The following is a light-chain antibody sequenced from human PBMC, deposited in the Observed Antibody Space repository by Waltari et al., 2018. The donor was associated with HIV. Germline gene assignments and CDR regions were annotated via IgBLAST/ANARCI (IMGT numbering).Light chain of an antibody. CDR3: SSYTISSTLV. CDR1: RSEVGGYNY. Sequence: QSALTQPASVSGSPGQSITISCTGTRSEVGGYNYVSWYQQHPGKAPKLMIYDVSNRPSGVSNRFSGSKSGNTASLTISGLQAEDEADYYCSSYTISSTLVFGGGTKLTVL. J-gene: IGLJ2*01. CDR2: DVS. V-gene: IGLV2-14*01.